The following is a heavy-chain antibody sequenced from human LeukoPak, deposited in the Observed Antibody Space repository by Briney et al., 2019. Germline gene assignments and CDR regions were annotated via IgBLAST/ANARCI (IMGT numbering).Heavy chain of an antibody. J-gene: IGHJ5*02. V-gene: IGHV4-39*07. D-gene: IGHD3-3*01. Sequence: SETLSLTCTVSGGSISSSSYYWGWIRQPPGKGLEWIGSIYYSGSTYYNPSLKSRVTISVDTSKNQFSLKLSSVTAADTAVYYCARGITIFGVVIIGFDPWGQGTLVTVSS. CDR2: IYYSGST. CDR3: ARGITIFGVVIIGFDP. CDR1: GGSISSSSYY.